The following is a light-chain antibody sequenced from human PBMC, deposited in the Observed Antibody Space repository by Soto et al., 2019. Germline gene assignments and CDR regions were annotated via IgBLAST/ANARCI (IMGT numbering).Light chain of an antibody. J-gene: IGLJ3*02. Sequence: QSALTQPASVSGSPGQSITISCTGTSSDVGGHNHVSWYQQHPGKAPKLMVYEVSNRPSGVSIRFSGSKSGNTASLTISGPQAEDEADYHCSSYTTSNTWVFGGGTKLTVL. CDR3: SSYTTSNTWV. V-gene: IGLV2-14*01. CDR1: SSDVGGHNH. CDR2: EVS.